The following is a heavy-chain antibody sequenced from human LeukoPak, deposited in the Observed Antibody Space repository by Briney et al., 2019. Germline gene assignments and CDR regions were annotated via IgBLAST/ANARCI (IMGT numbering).Heavy chain of an antibody. J-gene: IGHJ5*02. CDR3: ARLRGVRRCSSDEVEMGNWFDP. CDR1: GFTVSSNY. CDR2: IYSCGST. Sequence: PGGSLRLSCAASGFTVSSNYMSWVRQAPGKGLEWVSVIYSCGSTYYADSVKGRSTISRDNSKNTLYLQMNSLRAEDTAVYYCARLRGVRRCSSDEVEMGNWFDPWGQGTLVTVSS. V-gene: IGHV3-53*05. D-gene: IGHD6-25*01.